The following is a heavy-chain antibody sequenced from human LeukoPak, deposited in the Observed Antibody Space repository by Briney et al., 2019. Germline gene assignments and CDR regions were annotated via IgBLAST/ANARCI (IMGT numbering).Heavy chain of an antibody. CDR2: IYYSGST. D-gene: IGHD3-10*01. Sequence: SETLSLTCTVSGGSISSSSYYWGWIRQPPGKGLEWIGSIYYSGSTYYNPSLKSRVTISVDTSKNQFSLKLSSVTAADRAVYYGARDCLLWFGEHPYDGMDVWGQGTTVTVSS. J-gene: IGHJ6*02. CDR1: GGSISSSSYY. V-gene: IGHV4-39*07. CDR3: ARDCLLWFGEHPYDGMDV.